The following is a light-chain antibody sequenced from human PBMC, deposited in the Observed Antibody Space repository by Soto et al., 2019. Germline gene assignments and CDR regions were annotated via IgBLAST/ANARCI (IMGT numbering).Light chain of an antibody. V-gene: IGLV2-14*01. J-gene: IGLJ1*01. Sequence: QSVLTQPASVSGSPGQSITISCTGTSSDVGGYNYVSWYQQHPGKAPKLMIYDVSNRPSGVSNRFSGSKSGNTASLTISGLQAEDEADYYCSSYTSSSRPYVFGTGTKLPS. CDR1: SSDVGGYNY. CDR3: SSYTSSSRPYV. CDR2: DVS.